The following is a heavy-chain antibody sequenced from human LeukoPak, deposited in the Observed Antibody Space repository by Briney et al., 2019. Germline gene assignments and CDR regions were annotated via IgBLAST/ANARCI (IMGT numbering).Heavy chain of an antibody. CDR3: ANLNYYDSSMED. J-gene: IGHJ4*02. CDR1: GFTFSSYA. CDR2: ISGSGGST. Sequence: GGSLRLSCAASGFTFSSYAMSWVRQAPGKGLEWVSAISGSGGSTYYADSVKGRFTISRDNSKNTLYLQMNSLRAEDTAVYHCANLNYYDSSMEDWGQGTLVTVSS. D-gene: IGHD3-22*01. V-gene: IGHV3-23*01.